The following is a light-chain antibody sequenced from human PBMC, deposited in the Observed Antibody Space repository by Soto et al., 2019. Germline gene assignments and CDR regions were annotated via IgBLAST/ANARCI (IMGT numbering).Light chain of an antibody. CDR3: QQSYSKPQT. CDR1: QSISSY. J-gene: IGKJ1*01. Sequence: DIQMTQSPSSLSASVGDRVTITCRASQSISSYLNWYQQKPGKAPKLLIYAASSLQSGVPSRFSGSGSGTDFTLTISSLQPEHFATYYCQQSYSKPQTFAQETKV. V-gene: IGKV1-39*01. CDR2: AAS.